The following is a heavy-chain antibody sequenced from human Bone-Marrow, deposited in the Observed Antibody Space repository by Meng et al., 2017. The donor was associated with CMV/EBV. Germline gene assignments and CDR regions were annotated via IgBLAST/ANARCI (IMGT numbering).Heavy chain of an antibody. CDR2: ISYNSDNI. Sequence: GGSLRLSCAASGFTFEDHAMHWVRQAPGKGLEWVSGISYNSDNIHYADSVKGRFTISRDNAKNILYLQMNSLRAEDTAVYYCAKDCVDGYSSNSYYFDYWGQGTLVTVSS. J-gene: IGHJ4*02. CDR3: AKDCVDGYSSNSYYFDY. CDR1: GFTFEDHA. V-gene: IGHV3-9*01. D-gene: IGHD6-19*01.